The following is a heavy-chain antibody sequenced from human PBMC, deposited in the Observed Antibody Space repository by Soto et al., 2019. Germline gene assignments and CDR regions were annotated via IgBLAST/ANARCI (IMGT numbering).Heavy chain of an antibody. J-gene: IGHJ4*02. CDR2: ISYDGNNE. CDR3: ARALAVAGSGPDN. CDR1: GFTFSNYA. V-gene: IGHV3-30-3*01. Sequence: SGGGVVQPGRSLRLSCAASGFTFSNYAMHWVRQAPGKELEWVAAISYDGNNEYYADSVRGRFTISRDNSKNTLYLQINSLRPEDTAVYHCARALAVAGSGPDNWGQGTLVIVSS. D-gene: IGHD6-19*01.